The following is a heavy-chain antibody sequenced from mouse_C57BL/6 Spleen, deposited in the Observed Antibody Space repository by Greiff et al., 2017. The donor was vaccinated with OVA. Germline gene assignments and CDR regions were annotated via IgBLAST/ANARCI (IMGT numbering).Heavy chain of an antibody. V-gene: IGHV1-15*01. D-gene: IGHD3-2*02. CDR3: TGYPDSSGYVEFAY. J-gene: IGHJ3*01. CDR1: GYTFTDYE. Sequence: VQLQQSGAELVRPGASVTLSCKASGYTFTDYEMHWVKQTPVHGLEWIGAIDPETGGTAYNQKFKGKAILTADKSSSTAYMELRSLTSEDSAVYYCTGYPDSSGYVEFAYWGQGTLVTVSA. CDR2: IDPETGGT.